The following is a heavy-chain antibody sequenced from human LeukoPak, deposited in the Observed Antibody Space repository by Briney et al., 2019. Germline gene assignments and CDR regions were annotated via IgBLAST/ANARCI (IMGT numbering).Heavy chain of an antibody. CDR3: ARIENYIPNHWFDP. CDR1: GASISSRNSC. CDR2: ICYCWST. J-gene: IGHJ5*02. D-gene: IGHD5-24*01. Sequence: KPSQTLSLACPVYGASISSRNSCWGWIRQPRGKGLEWFGRICYCWSTFYNPSLRRLGTLSVDTPKNHFSLRVSSVTAADTAVYYCARIENYIPNHWFDPWGQGTLVTVSS. V-gene: IGHV4-39*01.